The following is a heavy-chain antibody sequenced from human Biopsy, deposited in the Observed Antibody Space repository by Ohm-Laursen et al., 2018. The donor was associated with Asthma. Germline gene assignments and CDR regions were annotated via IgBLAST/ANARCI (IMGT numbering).Heavy chain of an antibody. D-gene: IGHD3-9*01. J-gene: IGHJ3*02. CDR2: LIPVLGTP. Sequence: VSSVKVSCKASGDSFSNYAISWVRQAPGQGLEWMGGLIPVLGTPDHAQMFEGRVTITADESTSTAYMELSSLRSEDTAVYYCARTYYDFLTGQVNDAFAIWGQGTMVTVSS. CDR1: GDSFSNYA. V-gene: IGHV1-69*01. CDR3: ARTYYDFLTGQVNDAFAI.